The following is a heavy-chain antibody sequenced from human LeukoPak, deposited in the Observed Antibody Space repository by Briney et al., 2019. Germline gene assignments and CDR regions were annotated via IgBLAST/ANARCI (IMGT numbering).Heavy chain of an antibody. J-gene: IGHJ3*02. CDR3: ARQQWLVGYAFDI. V-gene: IGHV4-61*02. Sequence: SETLSLTCTVSGGSISSDNYYWSWFRQPAGKELEWIGRIYSSGDTNYNPSLKGRGSISLDTSNNQFSLKLSSVTAADTAVYYCARQQWLVGYAFDIWGQGTMVTVPS. CDR2: IYSSGDT. CDR1: GGSISSDNYY. D-gene: IGHD6-19*01.